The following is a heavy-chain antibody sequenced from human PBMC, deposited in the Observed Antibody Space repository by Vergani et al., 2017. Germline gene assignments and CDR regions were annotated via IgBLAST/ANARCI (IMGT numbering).Heavy chain of an antibody. CDR2: MNPNSGNT. Sequence: QVQLVQSGAEVKKPGASVKVSCKASGYTFTSYDINWVRQATGQGLEWMGWMNPNSGNTGYAQKFQGRVTMTRNTSISTADMELSSLRPEDTAVYYCARGRKSSSSSKGWFDPWGQGTLVTVSS. CDR1: GYTFTSYD. D-gene: IGHD6-6*01. CDR3: ARGRKSSSSSKGWFDP. V-gene: IGHV1-8*01. J-gene: IGHJ5*02.